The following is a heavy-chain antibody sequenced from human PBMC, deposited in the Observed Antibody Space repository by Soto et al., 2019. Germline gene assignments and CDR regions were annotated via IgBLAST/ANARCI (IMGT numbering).Heavy chain of an antibody. CDR1: GFTFSSYA. CDR3: ARDSRRMVRGAVGIRFEY. V-gene: IGHV3-30-3*01. J-gene: IGHJ4*02. CDR2: ISYDGSNK. D-gene: IGHD3-10*01. Sequence: SLRLSCAASGFTFSSYAMHWVRQAPGKGLEWVAVISYDGSNKYYADSVKGRFTISRDNSKNTLYLQMNSLRAEDTAVYYCARDSRRMVRGAVGIRFEYWGQGTLVTLSS.